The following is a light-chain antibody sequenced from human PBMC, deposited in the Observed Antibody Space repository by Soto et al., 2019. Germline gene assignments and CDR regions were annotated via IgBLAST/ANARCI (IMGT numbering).Light chain of an antibody. Sequence: ETLMTQSPATLSVSLGERATLSCRASQSVSSYLAWYQQKPGQAPRLLISDASARATGVPARFSGSGSGTDFTLTVSSLQSEDFAIYYCQQYNNWPLTFGEGTKVEIK. CDR3: QQYNNWPLT. V-gene: IGKV3-15*01. CDR2: DAS. J-gene: IGKJ4*02. CDR1: QSVSSY.